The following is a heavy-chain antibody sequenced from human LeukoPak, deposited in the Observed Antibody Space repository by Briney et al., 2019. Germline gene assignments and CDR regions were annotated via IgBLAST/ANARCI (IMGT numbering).Heavy chain of an antibody. CDR1: GYTFINYD. CDR2: MNPNSGNT. Sequence: ASVKVSCKASGYTFINYDINWVRQATGQGLEWMGGMNPNSGNTGYAQKFQGRVTMTRNTSISTAYMELSSVRSDDTAVYYCARGPTYCGGDCYTLWGQGTLVTVSS. D-gene: IGHD2-21*02. CDR3: ARGPTYCGGDCYTL. J-gene: IGHJ4*02. V-gene: IGHV1-8*01.